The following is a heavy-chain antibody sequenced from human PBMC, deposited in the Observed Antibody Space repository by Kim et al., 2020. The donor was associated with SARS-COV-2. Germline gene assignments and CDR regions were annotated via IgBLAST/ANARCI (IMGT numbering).Heavy chain of an antibody. D-gene: IGHD3-16*01. CDR2: ISAGAST. V-gene: IGHV3-23*01. Sequence: GGSLRLSCAASGFTFSSYGMSWVRQAPGEGLEWVSSISAGASTHYADSVKGRFTTSRDNSGNTLYLQMNSLGVEDTAVYYCAKRRTHGGGGFESWGQG. J-gene: IGHJ4*02. CDR1: GFTFSSYG. CDR3: AKRRTHGGGGFES.